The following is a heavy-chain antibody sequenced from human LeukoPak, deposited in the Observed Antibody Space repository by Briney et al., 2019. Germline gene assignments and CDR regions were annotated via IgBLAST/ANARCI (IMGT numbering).Heavy chain of an antibody. V-gene: IGHV4-39*01. CDR3: ARQGVGTDY. CDR1: GDAITSDKYY. Sequence: SETLSLTCTVSGDAITSDKYYWGWIRQPPGKGLERIGNIHHSGSTYYSPSLKSRVTISVDTSKNQFSLKLSSVTAADTAVYYCARQGVGTDYWGQGTLVTVSS. CDR2: IHHSGST. D-gene: IGHD2-21*02. J-gene: IGHJ4*02.